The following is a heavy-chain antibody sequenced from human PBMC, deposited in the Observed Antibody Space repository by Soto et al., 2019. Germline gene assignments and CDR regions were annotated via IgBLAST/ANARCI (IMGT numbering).Heavy chain of an antibody. V-gene: IGHV4-34*01. J-gene: IGHJ3*02. CDR2: INDSGST. CDR3: ASYQQSYAFDI. D-gene: IGHD2-2*01. Sequence: SETLSLTCAVEGGSFNDDYWSWIRQSPGKGLEWIGEINDSGSTYYNPSLKSRVTISIDRSKNQFSLKLSSVTAADTAVYYCASYQQSYAFDIWGQGTMVTVSS. CDR1: GGSFNDDY.